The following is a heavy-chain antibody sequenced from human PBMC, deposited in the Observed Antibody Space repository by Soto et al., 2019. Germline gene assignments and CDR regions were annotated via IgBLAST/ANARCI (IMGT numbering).Heavy chain of an antibody. V-gene: IGHV4-31*03. D-gene: IGHD6-6*01. Sequence: QVQLQESGPGLVKPSQTLSLTCSVSGESISSGGYYWSWIRHHPVKGLEWIGYIYDSERAYYPPSPKRRVTISMDTSKNHFAMRRSAVTAADTAVYYCARASSSSSAADYWGQGTLATVSS. CDR1: GESISSGGYY. J-gene: IGHJ4*02. CDR3: ARASSSSSAADY. CDR2: IYDSERA.